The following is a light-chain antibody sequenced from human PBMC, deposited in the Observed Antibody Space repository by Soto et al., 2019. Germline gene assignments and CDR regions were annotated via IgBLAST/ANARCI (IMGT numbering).Light chain of an antibody. J-gene: IGKJ4*01. Sequence: EIVLTQSPATLSLSPGERATLACRASQSVTTYLAWYQQKPGQAPRLLIYDASNRATGIPARFSGSGSGTDFTLTISSLEPEDFAGYYCHQCASWPLTFGGGTKVEIK. CDR3: HQCASWPLT. CDR1: QSVTTY. V-gene: IGKV3-11*01. CDR2: DAS.